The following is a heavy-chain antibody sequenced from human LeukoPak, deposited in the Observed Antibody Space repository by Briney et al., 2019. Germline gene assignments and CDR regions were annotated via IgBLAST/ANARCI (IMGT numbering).Heavy chain of an antibody. D-gene: IGHD2-2*01. CDR1: GGSINSGDYY. CDR2: IYASGST. V-gene: IGHV4-61*02. Sequence: PSETLSLTCTVSGGSINSGDYYWNWIRQPAGKGPEWIGRIYASGSTYYNPSLKSRVTISVDTSKNQFSLKLSSVTAADTAVYYCARAHYCSSTSCYGGVNYWGQGTLVTVSS. J-gene: IGHJ4*02. CDR3: ARAHYCSSTSCYGGVNY.